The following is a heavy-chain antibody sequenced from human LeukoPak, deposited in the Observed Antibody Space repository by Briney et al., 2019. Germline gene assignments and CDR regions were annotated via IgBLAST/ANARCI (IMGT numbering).Heavy chain of an antibody. CDR2: ISAYNGNT. CDR3: ARDHAMITPGAFDT. J-gene: IGHJ3*02. D-gene: IGHD3-16*01. V-gene: IGHV1-18*01. Sequence: ASVKVSCKASGYTFTSYGISWVRQAPGQGLEWMGWISAYNGNTNYAQKLQGRVTMTTDTSTSTAYMELRSLRSDDTAVYYCARDHAMITPGAFDTWGQGTMVTVSS. CDR1: GYTFTSYG.